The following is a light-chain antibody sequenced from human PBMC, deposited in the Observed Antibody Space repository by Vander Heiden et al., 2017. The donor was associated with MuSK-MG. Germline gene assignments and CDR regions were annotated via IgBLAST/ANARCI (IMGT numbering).Light chain of an antibody. CDR1: SRDVGSYNL. J-gene: IGLJ1*01. Sequence: QSALAQPASVSGSPDQSIHLSCPGTSRDVGSYNLVSWYQHHTGKSPKLIVYEDSKRPSGVSDRFSGSKSGNTASLTISGRQAEDEADYYCCSYAGSSTYVFGNGTKVTVL. V-gene: IGLV2-23*01. CDR3: CSYAGSSTYV. CDR2: EDS.